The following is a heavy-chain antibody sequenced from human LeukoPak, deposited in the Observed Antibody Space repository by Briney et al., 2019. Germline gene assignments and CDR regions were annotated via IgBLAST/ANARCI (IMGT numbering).Heavy chain of an antibody. CDR1: GYTFTGYY. Sequence: ASVKVSCKASGYTFTGYYIHWVRHAPGQGLQWMGWINPNSGFAHYPQNFQGRLTMTRDTSISTVYMELSRLRSDDTAVYYCARGQQWLEAFDYWGLGTLVTVSS. J-gene: IGHJ4*02. V-gene: IGHV1-2*02. D-gene: IGHD6-19*01. CDR2: INPNSGFA. CDR3: ARGQQWLEAFDY.